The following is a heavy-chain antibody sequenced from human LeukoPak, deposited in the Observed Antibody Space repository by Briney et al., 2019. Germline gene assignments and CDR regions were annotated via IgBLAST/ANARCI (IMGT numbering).Heavy chain of an antibody. Sequence: SVEVSCKASGGTFSSYAISWVRQAPGQGLEWMGGIVPIFGTANYAQKFQGRVTITADKSTSTAYMELSSLRSEDTAVYYCARDLAYNIVVVPAAPRGDAFDIWGQGTMVTVSS. CDR3: ARDLAYNIVVVPAAPRGDAFDI. CDR1: GGTFSSYA. CDR2: IVPIFGTA. D-gene: IGHD2-2*01. J-gene: IGHJ3*02. V-gene: IGHV1-69*06.